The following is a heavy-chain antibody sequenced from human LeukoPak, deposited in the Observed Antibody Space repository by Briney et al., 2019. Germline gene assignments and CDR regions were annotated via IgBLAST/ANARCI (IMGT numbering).Heavy chain of an antibody. CDR2: IYTSGST. V-gene: IGHV4-61*02. CDR3: ASGLYHDFWSGYCPMDL. Sequence: SETLSLTCTVSGGSTSSGSYYWSWIRQPAGKGLEWIGRIYTSGSTNYNPSLKSRVTISVDTSQNQFSLKLTSVTAADTAVYYCASGLYHDFWSGYCPMDLWGKGTTVTVSS. D-gene: IGHD3-3*01. CDR1: GGSTSSGSYY. J-gene: IGHJ6*04.